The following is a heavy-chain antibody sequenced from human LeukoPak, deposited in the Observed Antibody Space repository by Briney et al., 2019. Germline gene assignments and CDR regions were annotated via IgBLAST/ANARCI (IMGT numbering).Heavy chain of an antibody. D-gene: IGHD3-22*01. V-gene: IGHV1-46*01. J-gene: IGHJ4*02. CDR1: GYTFTSYY. Sequence: ASVKVSCKASGYTFTSYYMHWVRQAPGQGLEWMGIINPSGGSTSYAQKFQGRVTMTRDMSTSTVYMELSSLRSEDTAVYYCARDGTMIVVDLPFDYWGQGTLVTVSS. CDR3: ARDGTMIVVDLPFDY. CDR2: INPSGGST.